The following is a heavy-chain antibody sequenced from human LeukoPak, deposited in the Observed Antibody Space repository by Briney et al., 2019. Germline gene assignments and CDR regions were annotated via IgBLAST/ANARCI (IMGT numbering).Heavy chain of an antibody. CDR1: GGSISSYY. CDR3: VYSRAYYSPFDF. Sequence: PSETLSLTCTVSGGSISSYYWSWIRQPPGKGLEWIGYIYYRGTTYYNPSLKSRVTISGDTSKNQFSLKLSSVTAADTAVYFCVYSRAYYSPFDFWGQGTLVTVSS. CDR2: IYYRGTT. J-gene: IGHJ4*02. V-gene: IGHV4-59*12. D-gene: IGHD3-22*01.